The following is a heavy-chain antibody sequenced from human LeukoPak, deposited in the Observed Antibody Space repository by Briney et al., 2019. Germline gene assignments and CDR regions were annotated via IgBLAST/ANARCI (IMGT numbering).Heavy chain of an antibody. CDR2: IYSGGST. J-gene: IGHJ4*02. Sequence: PGGSLRLSCAASGFTVSSNYMSWVRQAPGKGLEWVSVIYSGGSTYYADSVKGRFTISRDNSKNTLYLQMNSLRAEDTAVYYCARVRDPWHYYDSSGYFPGYFDYWGQGTLVTVSS. V-gene: IGHV3-66*01. D-gene: IGHD3-22*01. CDR3: ARVRDPWHYYDSSGYFPGYFDY. CDR1: GFTVSSNY.